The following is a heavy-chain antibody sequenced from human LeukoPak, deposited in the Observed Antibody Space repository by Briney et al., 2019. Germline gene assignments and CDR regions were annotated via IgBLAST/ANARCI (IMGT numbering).Heavy chain of an antibody. CDR1: GGSISSYY. D-gene: IGHD2-21*02. CDR3: ARVVVTAVGYNAFDI. Sequence: PSETLSLTCTVSGGSISSYYWSWIRQPPGKGLEWIGYIYYSGSTNYNPSLKSRVTISVDTSKNHFSLKLSSVTAADTAVYCCARVVVTAVGYNAFDIWGQGTMVTVSS. CDR2: IYYSGST. J-gene: IGHJ3*02. V-gene: IGHV4-59*01.